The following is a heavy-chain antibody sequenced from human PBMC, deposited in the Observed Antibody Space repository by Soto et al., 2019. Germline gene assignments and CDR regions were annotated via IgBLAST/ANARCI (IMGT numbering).Heavy chain of an antibody. CDR2: IYWDDDK. D-gene: IGHD3-16*01. J-gene: IGHJ5*02. CDR1: GFSLSTSGVG. V-gene: IGHV2-5*02. CDR3: AHSLSDYVGGANWFDP. Sequence: QITLKESGPTLVKPTQTLTLTCTFSGFSLSTSGVGVGWIRQPPGKALEWLALIYWDDDKRYSPSLKSRLTITKDTSKNQVVLTMTNMDPVDTATYYWAHSLSDYVGGANWFDPWGQGTLVTVSS.